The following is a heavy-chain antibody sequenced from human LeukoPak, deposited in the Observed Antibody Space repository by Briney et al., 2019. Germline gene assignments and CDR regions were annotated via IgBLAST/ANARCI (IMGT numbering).Heavy chain of an antibody. CDR2: ISGSGGST. J-gene: IGHJ1*01. CDR3: AKGMPDYYDSSGYHDEYFQH. D-gene: IGHD3-22*01. CDR1: GFTFSSYA. Sequence: GGSLRLSCAASGFTFSSYAMSWVRQAPVKGLEWVSAISGSGGSTYYADSVKGRFTISRDNSKNTLYLQMNSLRAEDTAVYYCAKGMPDYYDSSGYHDEYFQHWGQGTLVTVSS. V-gene: IGHV3-23*01.